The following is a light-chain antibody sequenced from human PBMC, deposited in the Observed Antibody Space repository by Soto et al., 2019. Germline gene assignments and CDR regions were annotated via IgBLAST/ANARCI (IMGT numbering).Light chain of an antibody. CDR1: QTISMY. Sequence: DIEMTQSPSSLSASVGDRVTITCRASQTISMYLNWYQQKPGEAPILLISAASSLQSGVPSRFSGSGSGTDFNFTINNLQPEDFATYYCQQSYTPPPLTFGGGTKVEI. CDR3: QQSYTPPPLT. CDR2: AAS. J-gene: IGKJ4*01. V-gene: IGKV1-39*01.